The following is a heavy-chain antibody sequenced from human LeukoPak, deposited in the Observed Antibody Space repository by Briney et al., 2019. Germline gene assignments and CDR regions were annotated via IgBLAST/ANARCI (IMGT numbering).Heavy chain of an antibody. CDR3: ARAYGGVINLDY. D-gene: IGHD3-16*01. J-gene: IGHJ4*02. CDR1: GFTFSSYS. Sequence: GGSLRLSCAASGFTFSSYSMNWVRQAPGKGLEWVSSISSSSSYIYYADSAKGRFTISRDNAKNSLYLQMNSLRAEDTAVYYCARAYGGVINLDYWGQGTLVTVSS. V-gene: IGHV3-21*01. CDR2: ISSSSSYI.